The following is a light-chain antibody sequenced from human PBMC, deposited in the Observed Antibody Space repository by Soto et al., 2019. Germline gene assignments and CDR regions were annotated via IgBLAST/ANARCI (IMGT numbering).Light chain of an antibody. Sequence: HSALTQPASVSGSPGQSITISCTGTSSDVGAYNYVSWYQHHPGKAPKLLIYDVSHRPSGVSNRFSGSESGNTASLTISGIKAEDEADYYCSSYTNSSTVVFGGGTKLTVL. CDR3: SSYTNSSTVV. CDR2: DVS. J-gene: IGLJ2*01. CDR1: SSDVGAYNY. V-gene: IGLV2-14*03.